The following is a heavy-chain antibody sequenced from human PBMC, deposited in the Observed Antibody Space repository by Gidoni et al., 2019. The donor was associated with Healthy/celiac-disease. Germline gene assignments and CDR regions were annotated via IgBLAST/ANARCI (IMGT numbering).Heavy chain of an antibody. CDR1: GFTFSSSA. Sequence: QVQLVESGGGVVQPGRSLGLSCDASGFTFSSSAMHWVRQAPGKGLEWVAVISYDGSNKYYADSVKGRFTISRDNSKNTLYLQMNSLRAEDTAVYYCARDFIRITMVREGGMDVWGQGTTVTVSS. D-gene: IGHD3-10*01. V-gene: IGHV3-30*04. J-gene: IGHJ6*02. CDR2: ISYDGSNK. CDR3: ARDFIRITMVREGGMDV.